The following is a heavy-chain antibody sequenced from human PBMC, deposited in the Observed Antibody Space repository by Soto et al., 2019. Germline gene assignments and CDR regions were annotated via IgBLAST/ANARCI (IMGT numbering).Heavy chain of an antibody. CDR2: IIPIFGTA. J-gene: IGHJ6*02. V-gene: IGHV1-69*13. CDR3: ARGQDSLLWFGESNYGMDV. D-gene: IGHD3-10*01. CDR1: GGTFSSYA. Sequence: ASVKVSCKASGGTFSSYAISWVRQAPGQGLEWMGGIIPIFGTANYAQKFQGRVTITADESTSTAYMELSSLRSEDTAVYYCARGQDSLLWFGESNYGMDVWGQGTTVPVS.